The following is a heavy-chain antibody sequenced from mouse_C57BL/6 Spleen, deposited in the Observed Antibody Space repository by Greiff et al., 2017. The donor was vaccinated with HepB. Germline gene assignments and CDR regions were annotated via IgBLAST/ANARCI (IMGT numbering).Heavy chain of an antibody. CDR3: ARSGSKDYYAMDY. J-gene: IGHJ4*01. CDR1: GYAFSSSW. V-gene: IGHV1-82*01. D-gene: IGHD1-1*01. Sequence: QVQLKESGPELVKPGASVKISCKASGYAFSSSWMNWVKQRPGKGLEWIGRIYPGDGDTNYNGKFKGKATLTADKSSSTAYMQLSSLTSEDSAVYFCARSGSKDYYAMDYWGQGTSVTVSS. CDR2: IYPGDGDT.